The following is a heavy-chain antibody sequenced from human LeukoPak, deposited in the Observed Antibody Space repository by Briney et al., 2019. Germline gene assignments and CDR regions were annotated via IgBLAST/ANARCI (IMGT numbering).Heavy chain of an antibody. CDR1: GYSFTSYW. Sequence: GESLKISCKGSGYSFTSYWIGWVRQLPGKGLEWMGIIYPGDSDTRYSPSFQGQVTISADKSISTAYLQWSSLKASDTAMYYCARRFETYYYGSGNFDYWGQGTLVTVSS. CDR3: ARRFETYYYGSGNFDY. V-gene: IGHV5-51*01. CDR2: IYPGDSDT. J-gene: IGHJ4*02. D-gene: IGHD3-10*01.